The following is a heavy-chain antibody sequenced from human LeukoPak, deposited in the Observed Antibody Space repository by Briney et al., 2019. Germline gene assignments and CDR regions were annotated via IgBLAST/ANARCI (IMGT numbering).Heavy chain of an antibody. CDR2: IYHSGST. CDR1: GGSISSGGHS. Sequence: SQTLSLTCAVSGGSISSGGHSWSWIRQPPGKGLEWIGYIYHSGSTYYNPSLKSRVTISVDRSKNQFSLKLSSVTAADTAVYYCARSQYYYDSSGYFDYWGQGTLVTVSS. D-gene: IGHD3-22*01. CDR3: ARSQYYYDSSGYFDY. V-gene: IGHV4-30-2*01. J-gene: IGHJ4*02.